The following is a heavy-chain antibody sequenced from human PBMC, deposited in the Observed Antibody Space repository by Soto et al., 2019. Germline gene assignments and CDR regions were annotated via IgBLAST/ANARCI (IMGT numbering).Heavy chain of an antibody. CDR3: VKAGKRITIFPPDAFDI. D-gene: IGHD3-9*01. CDR1: GGSICSYY. V-gene: IGHV4-59*01. J-gene: IGHJ3*02. CDR2: IYYSGST. Sequence: SETLSLTCTVSGGSICSYYWSWIRQPPGKGLEWIGYIYYSGSTNYNPSLKSRVTISVDTSKNTLYLQMSSLRAEDTAVYYCVKAGKRITIFPPDAFDIWGQGTTVTVSS.